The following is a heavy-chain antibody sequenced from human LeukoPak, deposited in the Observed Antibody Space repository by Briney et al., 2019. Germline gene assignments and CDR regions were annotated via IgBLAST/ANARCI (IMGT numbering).Heavy chain of an antibody. CDR2: IKSKKDGEIT. J-gene: IGHJ4*02. V-gene: IGHV3-15*01. CDR3: STGGGVLRFL. D-gene: IGHD3-3*01. Sequence: PGGSLRLSCAASGINFSNAWLTWVRQAPGKGLGWVGRIKSKKDGEITDYAAPVKGRFTISRDDSKDTLYLQMNSLKTEDTAVYYCSTGGGVLRFLGGQGTLVTVSS. CDR1: GINFSNAW.